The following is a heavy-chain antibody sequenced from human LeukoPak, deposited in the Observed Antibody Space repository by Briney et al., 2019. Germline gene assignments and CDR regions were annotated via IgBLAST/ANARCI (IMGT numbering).Heavy chain of an antibody. Sequence: GGSLRLSCAASGFTFSSYGMSWVRQAPGKGLEWVSAITATSSSTHDADSVQGRFTISRDNSKNTLYLQMNSLRPEDTAIYYCATYRQVLLPFESWGQGTLVTVSS. CDR2: ITATSSST. V-gene: IGHV3-23*01. CDR1: GFTFSSYG. CDR3: ATYRQVLLPFES. D-gene: IGHD2-8*02. J-gene: IGHJ4*02.